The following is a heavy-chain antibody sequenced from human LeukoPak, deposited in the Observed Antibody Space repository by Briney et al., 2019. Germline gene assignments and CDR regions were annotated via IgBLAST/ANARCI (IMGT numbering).Heavy chain of an antibody. J-gene: IGHJ4*02. CDR1: GYTFTGYY. D-gene: IGHD3-22*01. CDR3: ASAYDSSGLDYFDY. CDR2: INPNSGGT. V-gene: IGHV1-2*02. Sequence: VASVKVSCKASGYTFTGYYMQWVRQAPGQGLEWMGWINPNSGGTNYAQKFQGRVTMTRDTSISTAYMELSRLRSDDTAVYYCASAYDSSGLDYFDYWGQGTLVTVSS.